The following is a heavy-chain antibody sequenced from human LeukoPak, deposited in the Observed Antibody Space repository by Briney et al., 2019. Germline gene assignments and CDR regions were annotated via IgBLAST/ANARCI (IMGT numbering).Heavy chain of an antibody. Sequence: ASGKVSCKSSGYTFTSYYMHWVRRAPGQGLEWTGIINPSGSSTSFAQKFQGRVTMSRDTSTSTVYMELSSLRSEDTAVYYGARLGSGYPYWGQGTRVTVSS. CDR2: INPSGSST. D-gene: IGHD3-22*01. CDR3: ARLGSGYPY. CDR1: GYTFTSYY. V-gene: IGHV1-46*01. J-gene: IGHJ4*02.